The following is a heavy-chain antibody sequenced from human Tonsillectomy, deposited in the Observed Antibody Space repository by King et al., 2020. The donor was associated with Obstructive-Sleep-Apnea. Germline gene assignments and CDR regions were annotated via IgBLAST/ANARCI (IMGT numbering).Heavy chain of an antibody. Sequence: VQLQQWGAGLLKPSETLSLSCAVFGGSFSDYYWSWIRQPPGKGLEWIGEINHSRSSNSNTSLKSRVTISVDTSKNQFSLKLNSVTAADTAVYYCARGSGAAAVNWFDPWGQGTLVTVSS. V-gene: IGHV4-34*01. CDR1: GGSFSDYY. J-gene: IGHJ5*02. D-gene: IGHD6-13*01. CDR2: INHSRSS. CDR3: ARGSGAAAVNWFDP.